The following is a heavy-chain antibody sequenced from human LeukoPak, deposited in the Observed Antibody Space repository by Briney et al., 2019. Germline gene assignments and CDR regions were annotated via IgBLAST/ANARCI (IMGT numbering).Heavy chain of an antibody. V-gene: IGHV3-48*03. D-gene: IGHD3-22*01. Sequence: GGSLRLSCAASGFTFSSYEMNWVRQAPGKGLEWVSYISSSGSTIYYADSVKGRFTISRDNAKNSLYLQTNSLRAEDTAVFYCARIFDSSGYPDDVFDIWGQGTMVTVSS. CDR2: ISSSGSTI. CDR3: ARIFDSSGYPDDVFDI. CDR1: GFTFSSYE. J-gene: IGHJ3*02.